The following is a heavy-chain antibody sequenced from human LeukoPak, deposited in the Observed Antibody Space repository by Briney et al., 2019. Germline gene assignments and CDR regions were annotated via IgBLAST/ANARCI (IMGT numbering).Heavy chain of an antibody. V-gene: IGHV3-23*01. CDR2: ISASGGST. D-gene: IGHD6-13*01. CDR1: GFTFSSYA. J-gene: IGHJ4*02. CDR3: AKRIAAAGPYFDS. Sequence: GESLRLPCAASGFTFSSYAMSWVPQAPGKGLEWVSAISASGGSTYYADSVKGRFTISRDNSKNTLSLQMDSLRAEDTAVYYCAKRIAAAGPYFDSWGQGTLVTVSS.